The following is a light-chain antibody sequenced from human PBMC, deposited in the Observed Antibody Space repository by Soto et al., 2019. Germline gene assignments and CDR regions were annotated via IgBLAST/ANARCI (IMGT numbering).Light chain of an antibody. V-gene: IGKV3-20*01. CDR1: QSVTSSH. J-gene: IGKJ2*01. CDR2: GAS. CDR3: LLYFSPDRYT. Sequence: EIVLTQTPGTLSLSPGERATLSCRASQSVTSSHLACYQQKPGQAPRLLIYGASTRATGIPDRFSGSGSATDFSLTIRRLDPEDFAMYYCLLYFSPDRYTFGPGTKVQIK.